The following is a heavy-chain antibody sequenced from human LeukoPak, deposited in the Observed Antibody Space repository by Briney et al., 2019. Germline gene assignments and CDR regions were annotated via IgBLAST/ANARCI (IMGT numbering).Heavy chain of an antibody. CDR2: ISYDGSNK. Sequence: GGSLRLSCAASGFTFSSYAMRWVRQAPGKGLEWVAVISYDGSNKYYADSVKGRFTISRDNSKNTLYLQMNSLRAEDTAVYYCASENGDPYYFDYWGQGTLVTVSS. CDR3: ASENGDPYYFDY. V-gene: IGHV3-30-3*01. D-gene: IGHD4-17*01. CDR1: GFTFSSYA. J-gene: IGHJ4*02.